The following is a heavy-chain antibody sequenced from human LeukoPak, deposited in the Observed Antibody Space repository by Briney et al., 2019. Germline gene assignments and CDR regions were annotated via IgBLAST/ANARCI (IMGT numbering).Heavy chain of an antibody. J-gene: IGHJ4*02. Sequence: PGGSPRLSCAASGFTFSSYEMNWVRQAPGKGLEWVSYISTGGNTIYYADSVKGRFTISRDNTKNSLYLQMNSPRAEDTAVYYCARVSFCPRCHFDYWGQGTLVTVSS. CDR2: ISTGGNTI. CDR3: ARVSFCPRCHFDY. CDR1: GFTFSSYE. D-gene: IGHD2/OR15-2a*01. V-gene: IGHV3-48*03.